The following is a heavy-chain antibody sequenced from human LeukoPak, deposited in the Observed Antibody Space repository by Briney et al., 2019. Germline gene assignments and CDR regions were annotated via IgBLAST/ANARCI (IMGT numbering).Heavy chain of an antibody. J-gene: IGHJ4*02. Sequence: GGSLRLSCAASGFTFSSYAMSWVRQAPGKGLEWVSAISGSGGSTYYADSVKGRFTISRDNSKNTLYLQMNSLRAEDTAVYYCAKVPFYYDFWSGFDYWGQGTLVTVSS. CDR1: GFTFSSYA. CDR2: ISGSGGST. D-gene: IGHD3-3*01. CDR3: AKVPFYYDFWSGFDY. V-gene: IGHV3-23*01.